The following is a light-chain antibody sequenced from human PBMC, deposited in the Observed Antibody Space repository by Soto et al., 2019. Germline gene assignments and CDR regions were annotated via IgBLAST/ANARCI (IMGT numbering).Light chain of an antibody. J-gene: IGKJ1*01. Sequence: EIVMTQSPATLSVSPGERATLSCRASQSVSSNLAWYQQKPGQAPRLLIYGASTRATGIPARFSGSGSGTDFTLTISRLEPEDFAVYYCQQYGSSPLFGQGTKVDIK. CDR2: GAS. CDR1: QSVSSN. V-gene: IGKV3-15*01. CDR3: QQYGSSPL.